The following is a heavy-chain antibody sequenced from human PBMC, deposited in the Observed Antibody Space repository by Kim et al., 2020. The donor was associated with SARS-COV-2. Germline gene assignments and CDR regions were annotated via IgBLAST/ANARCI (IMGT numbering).Heavy chain of an antibody. Sequence: GGSLRLSCAASGFTFSSYSMNWVRQAPGKGLEWVSSISSSSSYIYYADSEKGRFTISRDNAKNSLYLQMNSLSAEDTAVSYCARGGLVSSGWYSGKFHRDYWGQGTLVTVSS. J-gene: IGHJ4*02. CDR2: ISSSSSYI. V-gene: IGHV3-21*01. D-gene: IGHD6-19*01. CDR1: GFTFSSYS. CDR3: ARGGLVSSGWYSGKFHRDY.